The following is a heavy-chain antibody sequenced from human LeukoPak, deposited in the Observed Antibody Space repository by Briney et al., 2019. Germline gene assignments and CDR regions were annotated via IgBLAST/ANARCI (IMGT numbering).Heavy chain of an antibody. CDR3: ASAGSYLGDY. Sequence: PGGSLRLSCAASGFTFSSYAMHWVRQAPGKGLEWVAVISYDGSKKYYAVSVKGRFTISRDDSKNTLYLQMNSLRAEDTAVYYCASAGSYLGDYWGQGTLVTVSS. D-gene: IGHD3-10*01. J-gene: IGHJ4*02. CDR2: ISYDGSKK. V-gene: IGHV3-30-3*01. CDR1: GFTFSSYA.